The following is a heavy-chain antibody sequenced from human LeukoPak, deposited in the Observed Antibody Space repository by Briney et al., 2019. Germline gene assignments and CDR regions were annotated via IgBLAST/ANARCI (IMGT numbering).Heavy chain of an antibody. CDR1: GFTFDDYA. V-gene: IGHV3-9*01. CDR3: AKDTSSGYYRGDAFDI. D-gene: IGHD3-22*01. Sequence: GGSLRLSCAASGFTFDDYAMHWVRHAPGKGLEWVSGISWNSGSIGYADSVKGRFTISRDNAKNSLYLQMNSLRAEDTALYYCAKDTSSGYYRGDAFDIWGQGTMVTVSS. CDR2: ISWNSGSI. J-gene: IGHJ3*02.